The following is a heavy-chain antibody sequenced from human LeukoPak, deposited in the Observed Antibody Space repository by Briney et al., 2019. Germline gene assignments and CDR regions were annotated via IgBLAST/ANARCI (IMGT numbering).Heavy chain of an antibody. CDR3: AREICSGGSCPKTFDY. J-gene: IGHJ4*02. CDR1: GYTFTGYY. V-gene: IGHV1-2*02. D-gene: IGHD2-15*01. CDR2: INPNSGGT. Sequence: ASVKVSCKASGYTFTGYYMHWVRQAPGQGLEWMGWINPNSGGTNYAQKFQGRVTMTRDTSISTAYMELSRLRSDDTAVYYCAREICSGGSCPKTFDYWGQGTLVTVSP.